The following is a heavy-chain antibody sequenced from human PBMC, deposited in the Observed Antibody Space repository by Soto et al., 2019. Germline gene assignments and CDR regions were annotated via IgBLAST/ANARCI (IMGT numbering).Heavy chain of an antibody. CDR3: ARDGYCSGGRCYRRNDY. CDR1: GFTFSGYW. CDR2: IKDDGSEK. J-gene: IGHJ4*02. V-gene: IGHV3-7*01. D-gene: IGHD2-15*01. Sequence: EVHLVESGGGLVQPGGSLRLSCAASGFTFSGYWMTWARQAPGKGLEWVAQIKDDGSEKFYVDSVKGRFTISRDNADNLLYLQMTSLRAEDTAVYFCARDGYCSGGRCYRRNDYWGQGTLVIVSS.